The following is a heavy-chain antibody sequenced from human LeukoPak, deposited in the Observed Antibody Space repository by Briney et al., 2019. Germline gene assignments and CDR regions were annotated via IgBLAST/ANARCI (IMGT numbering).Heavy chain of an antibody. CDR3: ARGAVAAAVPFDY. V-gene: IGHV3-53*01. D-gene: IGHD6-25*01. Sequence: GGSLRLSCAASGFTVSSNYMSWVRQAPGKGLEWVSVIYSGGSTYYADSVKGRFTISRDNSKNTLYLQMNSLRAEDTAVYYCARGAVAAAVPFDYWGQGTLVTVSS. CDR1: GFTVSSNY. CDR2: IYSGGST. J-gene: IGHJ4*02.